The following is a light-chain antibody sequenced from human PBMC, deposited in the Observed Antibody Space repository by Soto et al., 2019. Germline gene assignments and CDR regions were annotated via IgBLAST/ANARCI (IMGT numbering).Light chain of an antibody. CDR3: QQRGNWWT. V-gene: IGKV3-11*01. Sequence: EIVLTQSLATLSLSQGERATLYCGASQRVSGGFLAWYQQKPGQSPRLLIYDASNRASGIPARFTGSGSGTDFTLTISSVEPEDSAIYYCQQRGNWWTFGQGTKVDIK. J-gene: IGKJ1*01. CDR1: QRVSGGF. CDR2: DAS.